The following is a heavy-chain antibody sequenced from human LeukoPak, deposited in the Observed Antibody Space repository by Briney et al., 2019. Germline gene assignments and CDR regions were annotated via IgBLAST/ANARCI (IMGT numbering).Heavy chain of an antibody. CDR2: MNPNSGNT. CDR1: GYTFTSYD. Sequence: ASVKVSCKASGYTFTSYDINWVRQATGQGLEWMGWMNPNSGNTGYAQKFQGRVTMTSNTSISTAYMELSSLRSEDTAVYYCARRPSKYYDILTGYYRSEFDYWGQGTLVTVSS. D-gene: IGHD3-9*01. CDR3: ARRPSKYYDILTGYYRSEFDY. J-gene: IGHJ4*02. V-gene: IGHV1-8*01.